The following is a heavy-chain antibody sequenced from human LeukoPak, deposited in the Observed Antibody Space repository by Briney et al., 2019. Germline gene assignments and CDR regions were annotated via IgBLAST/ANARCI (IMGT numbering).Heavy chain of an antibody. Sequence: PSETLSLTCTVSGGSISSHYWSWLRQPAGKGLEYIGRIHTSGITNYNPSLKSRVTMSGDTSKNQFYLNLRSVTAADTAVYYCARDLGSNYVYFDYWGQGSLVTASS. V-gene: IGHV4-4*07. CDR3: ARDLGSNYVYFDY. CDR1: GGSISSHY. J-gene: IGHJ4*02. CDR2: IHTSGIT. D-gene: IGHD1-26*01.